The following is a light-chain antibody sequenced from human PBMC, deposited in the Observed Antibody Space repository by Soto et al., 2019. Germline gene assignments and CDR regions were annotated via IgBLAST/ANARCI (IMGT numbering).Light chain of an antibody. CDR2: QVS. CDR1: QSLVYTNGATY. Sequence: DVVMTQSPLSLPVTLGQPASISCRSSQSLVYTNGATYLNWFQQRPGQSPRRLIYQVSYRDSGVPDRFSGSGSGTEFTLTIKSLQPEDFAPYYCLQHFGYPLTVGGGTKVDIK. V-gene: IGKV2-30*01. J-gene: IGKJ4*01. CDR3: LQHFGYPLT.